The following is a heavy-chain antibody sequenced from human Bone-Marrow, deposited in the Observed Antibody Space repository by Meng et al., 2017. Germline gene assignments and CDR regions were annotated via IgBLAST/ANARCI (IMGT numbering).Heavy chain of an antibody. J-gene: IGHJ1*01. CDR3: VRGVLGSGNLLEYYQY. CDR1: GFTFSPSW. CDR2: IDRSEYST. Sequence: GGSLRLSCVVSGFTFSPSWISWVRQAPGKGLEWVSGIDRSEYSTFYADSVRGRFTISRDNSKNTLYLQMNSLRADDTAVYYCVRGVLGSGNLLEYYQYWGQGTLVTVSS. V-gene: IGHV3-23*05. D-gene: IGHD3-10*01.